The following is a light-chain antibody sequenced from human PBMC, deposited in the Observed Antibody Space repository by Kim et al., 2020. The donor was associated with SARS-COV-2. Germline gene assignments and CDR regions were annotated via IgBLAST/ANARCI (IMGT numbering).Light chain of an antibody. J-gene: IGKJ2*01. Sequence: DIQMTQSPSSLSASVGDRVTITCRASQSISSFLNWYQQKPGKAPNLLIYAASSLQSGVPSRFSGSGSGTDFTVTINSLQPEDSATYYCQQSYSTPPTFGQGTKLEI. V-gene: IGKV1-39*01. CDR3: QQSYSTPPT. CDR1: QSISSF. CDR2: AAS.